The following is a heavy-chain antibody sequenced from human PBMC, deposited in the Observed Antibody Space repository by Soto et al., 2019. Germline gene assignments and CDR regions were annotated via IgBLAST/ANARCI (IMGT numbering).Heavy chain of an antibody. CDR1: GGSISSGDYY. V-gene: IGHV4-30-4*01. Sequence: QVQLQESGPGLVKPSQTLSLTCTVSGGSISSGDYYWSWIRQPPGKGLEWIGYIYYCGSTYYNPSRTSXXTXSXXTSKTQFPLKLSSVTAADTAVYYCARGDDNWPYDYWGQGTLVTVSS. CDR3: ARGDDNWPYDY. J-gene: IGHJ4*02. D-gene: IGHD1-20*01. CDR2: IYYCGST.